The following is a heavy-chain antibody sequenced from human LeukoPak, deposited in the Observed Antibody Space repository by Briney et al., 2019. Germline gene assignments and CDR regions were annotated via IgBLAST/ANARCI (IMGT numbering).Heavy chain of an antibody. Sequence: GGSLRLSCAASGFTVSSNYMGWVRQAPGKGLEWVSVFYSGGTTYYADSVKGRFTISRDTSKNSLYLQINSLRAEDTALYYCARVGGGLDYDWPGYFDLWGQGTLVTVSS. CDR1: GFTVSSNY. CDR2: FYSGGTT. V-gene: IGHV3-66*01. J-gene: IGHJ4*02. D-gene: IGHD4-17*01. CDR3: ARVGGGLDYDWPGYFDL.